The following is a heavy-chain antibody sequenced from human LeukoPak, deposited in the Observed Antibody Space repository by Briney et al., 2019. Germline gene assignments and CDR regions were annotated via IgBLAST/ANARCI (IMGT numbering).Heavy chain of an antibody. CDR3: ARWYSSSWYGEYFDY. J-gene: IGHJ4*02. D-gene: IGHD6-13*01. CDR2: IYYSGST. V-gene: IGHV4-59*01. Sequence: PSETLSLTCTVSGGSISSYYWSWIRQPPGKGLEWIGYIYYSGSTNYNPSLKSRVTISVDTSKNQFSLKLSSVTAADTAVYYCARWYSSSWYGEYFDYWGQGTLVTVSP. CDR1: GGSISSYY.